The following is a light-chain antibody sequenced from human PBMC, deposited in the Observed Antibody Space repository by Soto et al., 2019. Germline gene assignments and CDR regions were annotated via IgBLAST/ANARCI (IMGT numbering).Light chain of an antibody. CDR3: QQYNSYSWT. J-gene: IGKJ1*01. V-gene: IGKV1-5*01. CDR2: DAS. Sequence: GDRVTITCRASQSISSWLAWYQQKPGKAPKLLIYDASSLESGVPSRFSGSGSGTEFTLTISSLQPDDFATYYCQQYNSYSWTFGQWTKVDIK. CDR1: QSISSW.